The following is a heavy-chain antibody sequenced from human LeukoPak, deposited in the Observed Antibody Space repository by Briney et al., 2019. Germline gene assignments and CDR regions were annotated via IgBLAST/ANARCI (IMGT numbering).Heavy chain of an antibody. CDR3: AREGSGISRPWYFSDY. CDR2: ISSSGSTI. D-gene: IGHD3-10*01. Sequence: PGGSLRLSCAASGFTFSDYYMSWIRQAPGKGLEWVSYISSSGSTIYYADSVTGRFTISRDNAKNSLYLQMNSLRVEDTAVYYCAREGSGISRPWYFSDYWGQGTLVTVSS. J-gene: IGHJ4*02. CDR1: GFTFSDYY. V-gene: IGHV3-11*04.